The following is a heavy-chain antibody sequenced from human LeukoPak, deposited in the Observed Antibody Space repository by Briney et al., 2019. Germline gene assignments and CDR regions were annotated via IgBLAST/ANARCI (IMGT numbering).Heavy chain of an antibody. V-gene: IGHV3-48*01. J-gene: IGHJ5*02. CDR3: ARERRSSGWWNT. D-gene: IGHD6-19*01. Sequence: GGSRRLSCAASGFTFSSYSMNWFRQAPGKGLGWVSYISSSSSTIYYADSVKGRFTISRDNAKNSLYLQMNSLRAEDTAVYYCARERRSSGWWNTWGQGTLVTVSS. CDR1: GFTFSSYS. CDR2: ISSSSSTI.